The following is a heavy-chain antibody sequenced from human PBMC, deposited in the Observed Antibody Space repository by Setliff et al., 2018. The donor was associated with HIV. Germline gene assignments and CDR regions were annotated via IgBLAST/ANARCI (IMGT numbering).Heavy chain of an antibody. CDR2: ISAYNGNT. Sequence: GVSVKVSCKASGYTFTSYGISWVRQAPGQGLEWMGWISAYNGNTNYAQKLQGRVTMTTDTSTSTAYMELRSLRSDDTAVYYCARAGGLRMDRGVVSDYWGQGTLVTVSS. V-gene: IGHV1-18*01. CDR3: ARAGGLRMDRGVVSDY. CDR1: GYTFTSYG. J-gene: IGHJ4*02. D-gene: IGHD3-10*01.